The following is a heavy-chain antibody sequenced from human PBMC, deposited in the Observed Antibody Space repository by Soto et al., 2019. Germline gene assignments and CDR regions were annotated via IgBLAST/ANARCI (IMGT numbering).Heavy chain of an antibody. CDR3: ARGRANCSGGSCYGGPNWFDP. J-gene: IGHJ5*02. V-gene: IGHV4-34*01. CDR2: INHSGST. CDR1: GGSFSCYY. Sequence: KTSETLSLTCAVYGGSFSCYYWSWIRQPPGKGLEWIGEINHSGSTNYNPSLKSRVTISVDTSKNQLSLKLSTVTAADTAVYYCARGRANCSGGSCYGGPNWFDPWGQGTLVTVSS. D-gene: IGHD2-15*01.